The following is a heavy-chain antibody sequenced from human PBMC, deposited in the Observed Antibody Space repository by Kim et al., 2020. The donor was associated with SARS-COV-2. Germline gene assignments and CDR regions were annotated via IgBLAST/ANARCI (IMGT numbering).Heavy chain of an antibody. CDR3: ARASAAAGTPYYYYYGMDV. CDR1: GFTFSSYS. J-gene: IGHJ6*02. Sequence: GGSLRLSCAASGFTFSSYSMNWVRQAPGKGLEWVSSISSSSYIYYADSVKGRFTISRDNAKNSLYLQMNSLRAEDTAVYYCARASAAAGTPYYYYYGMDVWGQGTTVTVSS. D-gene: IGHD6-13*01. V-gene: IGHV3-21*01. CDR2: ISSSSYI.